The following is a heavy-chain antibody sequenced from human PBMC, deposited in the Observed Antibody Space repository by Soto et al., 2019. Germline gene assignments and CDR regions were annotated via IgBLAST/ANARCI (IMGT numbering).Heavy chain of an antibody. CDR1: GGSISSTDHY. J-gene: IGHJ6*02. V-gene: IGHV4-39*01. CDR3: ARLVFHCLRGSCDDYSFYGLDV. D-gene: IGHD2-15*01. CDR2: IYFAGST. Sequence: PSETLSLTCTVSGGSISSTDHYWGWVRQPPGKGLEWLGSIYFAGSTFHNPALKSRATISVDTSRNQFSLRLTTVTASDTAVSYCARLVFHCLRGSCDDYSFYGLDVWGQGTTVTVSS.